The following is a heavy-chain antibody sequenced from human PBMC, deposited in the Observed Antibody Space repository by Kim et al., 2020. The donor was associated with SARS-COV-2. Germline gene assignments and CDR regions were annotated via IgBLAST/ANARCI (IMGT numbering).Heavy chain of an antibody. D-gene: IGHD2-2*01. Sequence: SETLSLTCTVSGDSITHYFWNWIRQSPGNGLEWIGHVSHSGNNVYNPSFESRVTLFMDTAKNQFSLNLRSVTDADPTVCSCASRGSMGNWGSSDP. CDR2: VSHSGNN. CDR3: ASRGSMGNWGSSDP. V-gene: IGHV4-4*08. J-gene: IGHJ5*02. CDR1: GDSITHYF.